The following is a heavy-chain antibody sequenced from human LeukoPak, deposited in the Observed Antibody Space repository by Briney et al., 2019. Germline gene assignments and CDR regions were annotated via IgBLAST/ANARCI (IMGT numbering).Heavy chain of an antibody. CDR3: ARDFYSNNDY. J-gene: IGHJ4*02. Sequence: GGSLRLSCAASGFTFSSYAMSWVRQAPGKGLEWVSPIGGSGGSTDYADSVKGRFTISRDNSKNTLYLQMNSLRAEDTAVYYCARDFYSNNDYWGQGTLVTVSS. CDR1: GFTFSSYA. D-gene: IGHD2/OR15-2a*01. CDR2: IGGSGGST. V-gene: IGHV3-23*01.